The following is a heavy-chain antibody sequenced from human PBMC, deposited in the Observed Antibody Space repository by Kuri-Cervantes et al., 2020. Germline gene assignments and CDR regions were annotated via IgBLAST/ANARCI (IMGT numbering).Heavy chain of an antibody. V-gene: IGHV4-39*07. CDR3: ARVLRTSGFIIDY. CDR2: IYYSGST. J-gene: IGHJ4*02. D-gene: IGHD3-22*01. Sequence: SETLSLTCTVSGGSISSSSYYWGWIRQPPGKGLEWIGSIYYSGSTYYNPSLKSRVTISVDMSKNQFSLKLTFVTAADTAMYYCARVLRTSGFIIDYWGQGTLVTVSS. CDR1: GGSISSSSYY.